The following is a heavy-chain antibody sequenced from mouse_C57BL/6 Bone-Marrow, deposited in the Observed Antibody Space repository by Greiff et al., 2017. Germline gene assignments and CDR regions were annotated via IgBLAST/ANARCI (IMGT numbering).Heavy chain of an antibody. CDR2: ISSGSSTI. CDR3: ASLHYCNYVYFDY. Sequence: EVQLVESGGGLVKPGGSLKLSCAASGFTFSDYGMHWVRQAPEKGLEWVAYISSGSSTIYYADTVKGRFTISRDNAKNTLFLQMTSLRSEDTAMYYCASLHYCNYVYFDYGGKGPSLTVSS. J-gene: IGHJ2*02. CDR1: GFTFSDYG. V-gene: IGHV5-17*01. D-gene: IGHD2-1*01.